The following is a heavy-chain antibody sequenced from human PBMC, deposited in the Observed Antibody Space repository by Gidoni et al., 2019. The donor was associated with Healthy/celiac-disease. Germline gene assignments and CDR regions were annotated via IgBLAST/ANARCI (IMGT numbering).Heavy chain of an antibody. D-gene: IGHD3-22*01. Sequence: QVQLVESGGGVVQPGRSLRLSCAASGFPFSSYGMHWVRQAPGKGLEWVAVISYDGSNKYYADSVKGRFTISRDNSKNTLYLQMNSLRAEDTAVYYCAKGAFTYYYDSSGSQVEFWGQGTLVTVSS. CDR2: ISYDGSNK. CDR3: AKGAFTYYYDSSGSQVEF. V-gene: IGHV3-30*18. CDR1: GFPFSSYG. J-gene: IGHJ4*02.